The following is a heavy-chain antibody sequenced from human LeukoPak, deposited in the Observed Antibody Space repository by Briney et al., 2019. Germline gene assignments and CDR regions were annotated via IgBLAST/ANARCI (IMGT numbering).Heavy chain of an antibody. CDR1: GGSIRSYY. J-gene: IGHJ5*02. CDR3: ARDLPVLRFLEWLLLDP. CDR2: IYTSGST. Sequence: SETLSLTCTVSGGSIRSYYWSWIRQPAGKGLEWIGRIYTSGSTNYNPSLKSRVTMSVDTSKNQFSLKLSSVTAADTAVYYCARDLPVLRFLEWLLLDPWGQGTLVTVSS. V-gene: IGHV4-4*07. D-gene: IGHD3-3*01.